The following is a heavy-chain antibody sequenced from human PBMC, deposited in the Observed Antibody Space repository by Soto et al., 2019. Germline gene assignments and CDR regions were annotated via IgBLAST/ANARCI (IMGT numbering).Heavy chain of an antibody. Sequence: QVQLVQSGAEVKKPGASVKVSCKTSGYTFTANYIHWVRQAPGQGLEWMGWINPNSGGTNYAQKLQGRVTMTRDTSISAAYMELSRLTSDDTAVYYCARESVVTGTRHFDYWGQGTLVTVSS. J-gene: IGHJ4*02. CDR1: GYTFTANY. CDR2: INPNSGGT. CDR3: ARESVVTGTRHFDY. V-gene: IGHV1-2*02. D-gene: IGHD1-7*01.